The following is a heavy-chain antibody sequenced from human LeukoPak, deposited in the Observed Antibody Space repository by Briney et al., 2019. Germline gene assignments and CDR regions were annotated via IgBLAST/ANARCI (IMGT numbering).Heavy chain of an antibody. V-gene: IGHV4-59*01. D-gene: IGHD3-3*01. CDR1: GGSISSYY. CDR2: IYYSGTT. Sequence: SETLSLTCTVSGGSISSYYWSWIRQPPGKGLEWIGYIYYSGTTNYNPSLKSRVSISLDTSKSQFSLKLSSVTAADTAVYYCARAGFWSNYYQLYDYWGQGTLVTVSS. J-gene: IGHJ4*02. CDR3: ARAGFWSNYYQLYDY.